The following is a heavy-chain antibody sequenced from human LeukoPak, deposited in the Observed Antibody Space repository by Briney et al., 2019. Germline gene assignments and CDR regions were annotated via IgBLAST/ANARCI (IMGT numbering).Heavy chain of an antibody. V-gene: IGHV3-23*01. Sequence: GGSLRLSCAASGFSFSTYTMNWVRQAPGKGLEWVSAINGRGDSTFCADSVKGQFTISRDNSKSTVYLQMNSLRADDTAVYYCAKERQTGDYFTSDFWGQGTLVTVSS. J-gene: IGHJ4*02. D-gene: IGHD4-17*01. CDR3: AKERQTGDYFTSDF. CDR1: GFSFSTYT. CDR2: INGRGDST.